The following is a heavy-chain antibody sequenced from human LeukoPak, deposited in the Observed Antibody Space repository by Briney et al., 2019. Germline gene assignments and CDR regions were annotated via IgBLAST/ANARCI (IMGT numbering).Heavy chain of an antibody. J-gene: IGHJ4*02. Sequence: GGSLRLSCAASGFSFNTYAMSWVRQAPGKGLEWVSAISNTGGSTYYADSVKGRFTISRDKSKNTLSLQMNSLRAEDTAVYYCAKGYTSGWSGFSVFDYWGQGTLVTVSS. V-gene: IGHV3-23*01. CDR2: ISNTGGST. CDR1: GFSFNTYA. D-gene: IGHD6-19*01. CDR3: AKGYTSGWSGFSVFDY.